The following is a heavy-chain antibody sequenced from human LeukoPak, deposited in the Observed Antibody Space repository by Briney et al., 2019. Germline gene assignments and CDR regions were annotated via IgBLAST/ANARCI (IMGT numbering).Heavy chain of an antibody. D-gene: IGHD3-10*01. CDR2: IYTSGST. V-gene: IGHV4-4*07. J-gene: IGHJ5*02. CDR3: ARDARARYYYGSGSLVWFDP. CDR1: GGSISSYY. Sequence: SETLSLTCTVSGGSISSYYWSWIRQPAGKGLEWIGRIYTSGSTNYNPSLKSRVTMSVDTSKNQFSLKLSSVTAADTAVYYCARDARARYYYGSGSLVWFDPWGQGTLVTVSS.